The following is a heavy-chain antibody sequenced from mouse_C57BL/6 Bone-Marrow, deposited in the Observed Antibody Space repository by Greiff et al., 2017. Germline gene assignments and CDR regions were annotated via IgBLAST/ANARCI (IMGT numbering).Heavy chain of an antibody. V-gene: IGHV5-6*02. CDR3: ARSYYSNYVLFAY. Sequence: EVKLEESGRDLVKPGGSLKLPCAASGSTFSSYGMSWFRQTPDKRLEWVATISSGGSYTYYPDSVKGRFTISRDNAKNTLYLQMSSLKSEDTAMYYCARSYYSNYVLFAYWGQGTLVTVSA. D-gene: IGHD2-5*01. CDR1: GSTFSSYG. CDR2: ISSGGSYT. J-gene: IGHJ3*01.